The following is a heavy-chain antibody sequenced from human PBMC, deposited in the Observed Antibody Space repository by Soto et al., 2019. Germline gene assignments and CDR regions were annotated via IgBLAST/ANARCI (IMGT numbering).Heavy chain of an antibody. Sequence: ASVKVSCKASGYTFTSYYMHWVRQAPGQGLEWMGIINPSGGSTSYAQKFQGRVTMTRDTSTSTVYMELSSLRSEDTAVYYCARDLADCSSTSCPYRITRFWSGYFHYYYYYGMDVWGQGTTVTVSS. CDR1: GYTFTSYY. CDR2: INPSGGST. D-gene: IGHD2-2*01. V-gene: IGHV1-46*01. CDR3: ARDLADCSSTSCPYRITRFWSGYFHYYYYYGMDV. J-gene: IGHJ6*02.